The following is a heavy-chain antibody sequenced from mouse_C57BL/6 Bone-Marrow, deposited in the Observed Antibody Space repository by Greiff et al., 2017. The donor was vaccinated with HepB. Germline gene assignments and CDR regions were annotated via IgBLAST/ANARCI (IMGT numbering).Heavy chain of an antibody. J-gene: IGHJ2*01. CDR1: GFTFSDYG. CDR2: ISSGSSTI. D-gene: IGHD2-4*01. V-gene: IGHV5-17*01. Sequence: EVKVVESGGGLVKPGGSLKLSCAASGFTFSDYGMHWVRQAPEKGLEWVAYISSGSSTIYYADTVKGRFTISRDNAKNTLFLQMSSLRSEDTAMYYCARRTMITFDYWGQGTTLTVSS. CDR3: ARRTMITFDY.